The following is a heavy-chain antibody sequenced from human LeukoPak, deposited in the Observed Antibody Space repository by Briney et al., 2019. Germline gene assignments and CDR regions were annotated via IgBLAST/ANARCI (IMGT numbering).Heavy chain of an antibody. J-gene: IGHJ5*02. CDR1: DYSFSSAYY. Sequence: SETLSLTCTVSDYSFSSAYYWGWIRQPPGKGLEWIGSIYHSGSTYYNPSLMSRVTISVDTSKNQFSLKLSSVTAADTAMYYCARGGGYCSGDSCYPSWFDPWGQGTLVTVSS. V-gene: IGHV4-38-2*02. CDR2: IYHSGST. D-gene: IGHD2-15*01. CDR3: ARGGGYCSGDSCYPSWFDP.